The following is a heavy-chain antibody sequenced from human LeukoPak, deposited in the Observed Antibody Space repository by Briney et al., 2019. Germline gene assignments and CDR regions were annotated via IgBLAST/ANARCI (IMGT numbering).Heavy chain of an antibody. D-gene: IGHD2-15*01. CDR1: GFTFSSYS. V-gene: IGHV3-48*01. CDR3: AGGYCSGGSCSRHFDY. CDR2: ISSSSSTI. J-gene: IGHJ4*02. Sequence: PGGSLRLSCAASGFTFSSYSMNWVRQAPGKGLEWVSYISSSSSTIYYADSVKGRFTISRDNSKNTLDLQMNSLRAEDTAVYYCAGGYCSGGSCSRHFDYWGQGTLVTVSS.